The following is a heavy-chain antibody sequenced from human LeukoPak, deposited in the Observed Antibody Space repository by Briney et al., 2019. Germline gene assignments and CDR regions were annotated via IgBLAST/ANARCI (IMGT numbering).Heavy chain of an antibody. CDR1: GFTFSSYA. CDR3: ASGEGYCSGGSCYLYYGMDV. V-gene: IGHV3-30-3*01. CDR2: ISYDGSNK. J-gene: IGHJ6*02. D-gene: IGHD2-15*01. Sequence: GGSLRLSCAASGFTFSSYAMHWVRQAPGKGLEWVAVISYDGSNKYYADSVKGRFTISRDSSKNTLYLQMNSLRAEDTAVYYCASGEGYCSGGSCYLYYGMDVWGQGTTVTVSS.